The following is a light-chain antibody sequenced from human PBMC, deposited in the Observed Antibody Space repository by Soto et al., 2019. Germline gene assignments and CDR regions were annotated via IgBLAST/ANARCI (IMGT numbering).Light chain of an antibody. V-gene: IGKV3-20*01. CDR3: QQYVISVT. J-gene: IGKJ5*01. CDR2: GAS. Sequence: EIVLTQSPGTLSLSPGERATLSCRASQTISGNYLAWYQQKPGQAPRLLIYGASNRATGIPERFTGSGSGTDSTLTISRLETQDSAMYYCQQYVISVTFRQGTRLEIK. CDR1: QTISGNY.